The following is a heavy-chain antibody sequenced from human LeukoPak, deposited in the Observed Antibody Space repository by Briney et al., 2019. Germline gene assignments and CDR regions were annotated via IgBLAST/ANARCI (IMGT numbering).Heavy chain of an antibody. CDR2: IYTSGST. CDR1: GGSTSSYY. J-gene: IGHJ4*02. V-gene: IGHV4-4*07. CDR3: AREKDCSSTSCPTYYFDY. D-gene: IGHD2-2*01. Sequence: SETLSLTCTVSGGSTSSYYWSWIRQPAGKGLEWIGRIYTSGSTNYNPSLKSRVTMSVDTSKNQFSLKLSSVTAADTAVYYCAREKDCSSTSCPTYYFDYWGQGTLVTVSS.